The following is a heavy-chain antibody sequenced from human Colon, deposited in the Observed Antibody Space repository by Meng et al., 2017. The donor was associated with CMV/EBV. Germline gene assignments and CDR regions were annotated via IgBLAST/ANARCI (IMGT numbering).Heavy chain of an antibody. J-gene: IGHJ3*01. CDR3: ARDGRSGWTSASFDV. Sequence: GGSLRLSCTASGFTFSSYEMNWVRQAPVKGLEWISYITNSGSTIYYGDSVKGRFTISRDNAKSALYLQMNSLKAEDTAVYYCARDGRSGWTSASFDVWGQGTKVTVSS. CDR2: ITNSGSTI. V-gene: IGHV3-48*03. CDR1: GFTFSSYE. D-gene: IGHD3-22*01.